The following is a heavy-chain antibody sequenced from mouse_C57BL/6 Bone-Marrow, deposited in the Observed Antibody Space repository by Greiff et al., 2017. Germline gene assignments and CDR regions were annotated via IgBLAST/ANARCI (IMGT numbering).Heavy chain of an antibody. Sequence: VQLQQSGPELVKPGASVKISCKASGYAFSSSWMNWVKQRPGKGLEWIGRIYPGDGDTNYNGKFKGKATLTADKSSSTAYMQLSSLTSEDSAVYFCASSRYYYGGSWFAYWGQGTLVTVSA. J-gene: IGHJ3*01. CDR1: GYAFSSSW. D-gene: IGHD1-1*02. V-gene: IGHV1-82*01. CDR2: IYPGDGDT. CDR3: ASSRYYYGGSWFAY.